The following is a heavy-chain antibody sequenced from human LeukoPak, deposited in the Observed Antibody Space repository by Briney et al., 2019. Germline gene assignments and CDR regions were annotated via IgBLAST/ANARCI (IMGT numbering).Heavy chain of an antibody. Sequence: TGGSLRLSCAASGFTFRSYWMSWVRQAPGKGLEWVANINQGGSVQYYMDSVKGRFTISGDDAKNSLYVQMNSLRDEDTAVYYCAGVEYSGWNLEYWGQGTLVTVSS. CDR2: INQGGSVQ. CDR1: GFTFRSYW. D-gene: IGHD5-12*01. J-gene: IGHJ4*02. CDR3: AGVEYSGWNLEY. V-gene: IGHV3-7*01.